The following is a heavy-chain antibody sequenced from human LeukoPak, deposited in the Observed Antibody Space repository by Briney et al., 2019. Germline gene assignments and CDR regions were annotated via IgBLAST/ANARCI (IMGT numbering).Heavy chain of an antibody. J-gene: IGHJ4*02. CDR3: ARDSGGFDS. Sequence: PGRSLILSCAASGFTFSSYAMHWVRQAPGKGLEWVAVISYDGSNKYYADSVKGRFTISRDNSKNTLFLQMNSLRAEDTAVYSCARDSGGFDSWGQGTLVIVSS. CDR1: GFTFSSYA. CDR2: ISYDGSNK. D-gene: IGHD3-16*01. V-gene: IGHV3-30-3*01.